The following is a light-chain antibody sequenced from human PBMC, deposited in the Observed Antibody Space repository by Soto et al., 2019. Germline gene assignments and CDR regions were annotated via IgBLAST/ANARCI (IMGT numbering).Light chain of an antibody. Sequence: DIQMTQSPSTLPASVGDRVTITCRASQSISNWLAWYQQRPGKAPKLMIYKASTLETGVPSRFSGSGSGTEFTLTISSLQPDDFATYYCQQYDGYWTFGPGAKVDI. CDR3: QQYDGYWT. CDR1: QSISNW. CDR2: KAS. V-gene: IGKV1-5*03. J-gene: IGKJ1*01.